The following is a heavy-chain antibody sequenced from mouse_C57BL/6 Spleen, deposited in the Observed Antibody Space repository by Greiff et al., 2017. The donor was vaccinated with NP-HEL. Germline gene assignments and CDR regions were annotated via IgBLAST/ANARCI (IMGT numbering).Heavy chain of an antibody. V-gene: IGHV1-52*01. CDR1: GYTFTSYW. CDR2: IDPSDSET. Sequence: QVQLQQPGAELVRPGSSVKLSCKASGYTFTSYWMHWVKQRPIQGLEWIGNIDPSDSETHYNQKFKDKATLTVDKSSSTAYMQLSSLTSEDSAVYYCASWGHYYGSTDYWGQGTSVTVSS. D-gene: IGHD1-1*01. J-gene: IGHJ4*01. CDR3: ASWGHYYGSTDY.